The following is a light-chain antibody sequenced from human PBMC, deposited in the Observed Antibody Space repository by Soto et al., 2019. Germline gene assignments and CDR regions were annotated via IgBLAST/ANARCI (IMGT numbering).Light chain of an antibody. V-gene: IGKV1-5*03. CDR3: LQYSTFSYS. CDR2: KAS. CDR1: QSINSW. Sequence: DIQMTQSPSTLSASIGDRVTITCRASQSINSWLAWYHQRPGKAPKLLIFKASNLESGVPARFSGSGSGTEFTLTISSLQPDDFATYYCLQYSTFSYSFGQGTKLELK. J-gene: IGKJ2*03.